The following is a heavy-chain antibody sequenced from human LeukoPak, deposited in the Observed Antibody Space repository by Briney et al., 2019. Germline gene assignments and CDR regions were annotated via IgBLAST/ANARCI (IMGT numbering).Heavy chain of an antibody. J-gene: IGHJ4*02. CDR2: INHSGST. V-gene: IGHV4-34*01. D-gene: IGHD1-26*01. CDR3: ARVGFGMSGSHFDY. Sequence: GSLRLSCAASGFTFSSYTMNWVRQPPGKGLEWIGEINHSGSTNYNPSLKSRVTISVDTSKNQFSLKLSSVTAADTAVYYCARVGFGMSGSHFDYWGQGTLVTVSS. CDR1: GFTFSSYT.